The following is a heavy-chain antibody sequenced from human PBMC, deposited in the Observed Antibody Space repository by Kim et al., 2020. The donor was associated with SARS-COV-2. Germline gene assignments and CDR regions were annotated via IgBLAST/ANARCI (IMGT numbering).Heavy chain of an antibody. CDR1: SDSMSSYY. J-gene: IGHJ4*02. D-gene: IGHD6-25*01. CDR3: ARSEGRGGWRQFDH. CDR2: IYYSGNT. V-gene: IGHV4-59*01. Sequence: SETLSLTCAISSDSMSSYYWSWIRHLPGRGLEWIGYIYYSGNTDYNPSLKSRVSISCDTSKGHFSLDVTSLTAADTAVYYCARSEGRGGWRQFDHWGQG.